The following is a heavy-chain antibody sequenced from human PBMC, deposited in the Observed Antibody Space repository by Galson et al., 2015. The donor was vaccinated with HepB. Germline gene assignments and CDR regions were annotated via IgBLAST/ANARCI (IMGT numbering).Heavy chain of an antibody. V-gene: IGHV4-59*01. CDR1: GGSISSSY. J-gene: IGHJ3*02. D-gene: IGHD5-24*01. CDR3: ARDRPIRSPDGYNFHGAFDM. Sequence: LSLTCTVSGGSISSSYWSWIRQPPGRGLEWIGYIYYSGSTNYNPSLKSRVTISVDTSKNQFSLKLSSVTAADTAVYYCARDRPIRSPDGYNFHGAFDMWGQGTMVTVSS. CDR2: IYYSGST.